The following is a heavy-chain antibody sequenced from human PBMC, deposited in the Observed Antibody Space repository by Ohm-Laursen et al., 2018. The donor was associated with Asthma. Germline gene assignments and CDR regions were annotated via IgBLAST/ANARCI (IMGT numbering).Heavy chain of an antibody. D-gene: IGHD1-26*01. V-gene: IGHV3-74*01. CDR1: GFTFSSYW. J-gene: IGHJ4*02. CDR3: ARARSWSSYDY. Sequence: SLRLSCTASGFTFSSYWMHWVRQAPGKGPVWVSRLNTDGSGTWYADSVKGRLTISRDNAKNTLYLQMNSLRAEDTAVYYCARARSWSSYDYWGQGTLVTVSS. CDR2: LNTDGSGT.